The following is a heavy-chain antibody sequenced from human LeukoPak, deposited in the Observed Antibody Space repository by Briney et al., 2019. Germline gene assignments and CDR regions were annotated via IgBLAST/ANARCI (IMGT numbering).Heavy chain of an antibody. CDR3: ARDSYEVGATFDY. J-gene: IGHJ4*02. CDR1: GFXFTRYW. D-gene: IGHD1-26*01. Sequence: PGGSLRLSCAASGFXFTRYWMHXVXXVPXXXXVXISRINIDGTTTNYEDSVKGRFTVSRDNAKNTMYLQVNSLRVEDTAVYYCARDSYEVGATFDYWGQGTLVTVSS. V-gene: IGHV3-74*01. CDR2: INIDGTTT.